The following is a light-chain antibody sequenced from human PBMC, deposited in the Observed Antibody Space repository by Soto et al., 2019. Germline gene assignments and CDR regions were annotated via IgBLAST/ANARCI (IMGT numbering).Light chain of an antibody. Sequence: DIQMTQSPSSLSASVGDRVTITCRASQGISNYLAWYQQKPGKVPKLLIYAPSTLQSGVPSRFSGSRSGTDFTLTISSLQPEDVATYYCQKYNSAPPLTFGGGTKVEIK. CDR3: QKYNSAPPLT. CDR1: QGISNY. CDR2: APS. J-gene: IGKJ4*01. V-gene: IGKV1-27*01.